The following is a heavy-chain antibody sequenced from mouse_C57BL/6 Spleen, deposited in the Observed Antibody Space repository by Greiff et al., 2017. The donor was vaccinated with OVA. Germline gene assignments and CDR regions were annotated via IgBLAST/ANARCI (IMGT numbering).Heavy chain of an antibody. CDR2: IDPSDSYT. CDR1: GYTFTSYW. V-gene: IGHV1-59*01. J-gene: IGHJ1*03. CDR3: AREIRGYFDV. Sequence: QVQLQQPGAELVRPGTSVTLSCKASGYTFTSYWMHWVKQRPGQGLEWIGVIDPSDSYTNYNQKFKGKATLTVDTSSSTAYMQLSSLTSEDSAVYYCAREIRGYFDVWGTGTTVTVSS. D-gene: IGHD2-4*01.